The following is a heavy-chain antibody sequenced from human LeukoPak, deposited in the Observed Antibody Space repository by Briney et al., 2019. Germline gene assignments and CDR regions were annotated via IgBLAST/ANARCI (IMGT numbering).Heavy chain of an antibody. CDR3: ARHCCSGPAKRVFDI. Sequence: SETLSLTCAVYGGSFSGYYWSWIRQPPGKGLEWIGEINHSGSTNYNPSLRSRVTISVDTSNNQFSLRLGSVTAADTAVYHCARHCCSGPAKRVFDIWGQGTMVTVSS. J-gene: IGHJ3*02. V-gene: IGHV4-34*01. CDR1: GGSFSGYY. CDR2: INHSGST. D-gene: IGHD2-15*01.